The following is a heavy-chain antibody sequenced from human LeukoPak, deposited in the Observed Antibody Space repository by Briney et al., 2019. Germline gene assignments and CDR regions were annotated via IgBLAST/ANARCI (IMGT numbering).Heavy chain of an antibody. CDR3: ARGSDTSMLNWFDP. CDR1: GGSISSYY. D-gene: IGHD5-18*01. Sequence: SETLSLTCTVSGGSISSYYWSWIRQPPGKGLEWIGYTYYSGNTNYNPSLKSRVTISVDTSKNQFSLKLSSATAADTAVYYCARGSDTSMLNWFDPWGQGTLVTVSS. J-gene: IGHJ5*02. V-gene: IGHV4-59*01. CDR2: TYYSGNT.